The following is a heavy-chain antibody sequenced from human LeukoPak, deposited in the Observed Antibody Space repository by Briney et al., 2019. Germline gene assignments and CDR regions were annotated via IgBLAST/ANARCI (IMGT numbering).Heavy chain of an antibody. Sequence: GASVKVSCKASGYTFTDYYMHWVRQAPGQGLEWMGWINPNHGDTNYAQKFQDRVSMTRDTSISTAYMHLSRLRSDDTAVYYCARSPHILTGENFDYWGQGTLLTVSS. V-gene: IGHV1-2*02. CDR3: ARSPHILTGENFDY. CDR1: GYTFTDYY. CDR2: INPNHGDT. J-gene: IGHJ4*02. D-gene: IGHD3-9*01.